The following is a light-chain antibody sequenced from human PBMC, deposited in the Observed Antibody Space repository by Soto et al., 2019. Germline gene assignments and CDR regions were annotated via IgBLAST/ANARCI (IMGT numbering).Light chain of an antibody. J-gene: IGKJ4*01. CDR2: CAS. CDR3: QQYYSKPLT. V-gene: IGKV4-1*01. Sequence: DIVMTQSPDSLAVSLGERATINCKSSQSVLYSSNNKNYLAWFQQKVGQPPKLLIYCASTRESGVPDRFSGSGSGTDFTLTISSLQAEDVAVYYCQQYYSKPLTFGGGTKVEIK. CDR1: QSVLYSSNNKNY.